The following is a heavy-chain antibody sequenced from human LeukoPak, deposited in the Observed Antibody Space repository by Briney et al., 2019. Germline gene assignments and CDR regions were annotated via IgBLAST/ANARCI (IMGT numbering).Heavy chain of an antibody. CDR3: GGSVGYSPDH. Sequence: PSETLSLTCTVSGGSISSYYWTWIRQPAGKGLEWIGRIYASGVTNYNPSLKSRLTMSVDTSKNQFSLKLGYVTAADHAVYYWGGSVGYSPDHGAQETLVTVPS. CDR1: GGSISSYY. D-gene: IGHD2-21*01. J-gene: IGHJ5*02. V-gene: IGHV4-4*07. CDR2: IYASGVT.